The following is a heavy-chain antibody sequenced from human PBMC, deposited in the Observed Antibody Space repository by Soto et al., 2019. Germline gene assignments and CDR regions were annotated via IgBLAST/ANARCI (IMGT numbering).Heavy chain of an antibody. CDR1: DDSISSGLYS. Sequence: QVQLQESGPGLVKPSQTLSLTCTVSDDSISSGLYSWSWLRQHPGEGLEWIGYIFYSGRTFYNPSLMGRVTISVDTSDKQFSLRLTSVTAADTAVYFCARGLRANRGRDFYGMDVWGQGTTVTVSS. CDR3: ARGLRANRGRDFYGMDV. J-gene: IGHJ6*02. CDR2: IFYSGRT. V-gene: IGHV4-31*03. D-gene: IGHD3-10*01.